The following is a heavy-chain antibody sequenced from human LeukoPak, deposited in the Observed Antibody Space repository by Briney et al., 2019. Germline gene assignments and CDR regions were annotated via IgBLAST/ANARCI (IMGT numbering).Heavy chain of an antibody. D-gene: IGHD2/OR15-2a*01. V-gene: IGHV3-9*01. CDR2: ITWDSGSI. CDR3: VSFYETY. J-gene: IGHJ4*02. Sequence: SGGSLRLSCAASGFTFDDYAMHWVRQAPGKGLEWVSGITWDSGSIGYADSVKGRFTISKDNAKNTVYLQMNSLRAEDTAVYYCVSFYETYWGRGTLVTVSS. CDR1: GFTFDDYA.